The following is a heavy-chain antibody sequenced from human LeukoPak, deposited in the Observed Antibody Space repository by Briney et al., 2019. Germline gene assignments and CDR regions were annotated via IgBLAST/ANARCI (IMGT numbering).Heavy chain of an antibody. Sequence: GGSLRLSCAASGFTFSSYTMSWVRQAPGKGLEWVGRIRNKANSYTTEYAASVKGRFTISRDDSRNSLYLQMNSLTAEDTAVYYCARGVLWSGYFYFDYWGQGTLVTVSS. J-gene: IGHJ4*02. CDR3: ARGVLWSGYFYFDY. CDR2: IRNKANSYTT. CDR1: GFTFSSYT. V-gene: IGHV3-72*01. D-gene: IGHD3-3*01.